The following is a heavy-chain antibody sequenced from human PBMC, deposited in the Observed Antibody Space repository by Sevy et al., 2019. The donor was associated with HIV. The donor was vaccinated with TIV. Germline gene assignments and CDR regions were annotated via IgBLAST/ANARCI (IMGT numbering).Heavy chain of an antibody. CDR2: ISGSGGST. D-gene: IGHD5-12*01. V-gene: IGHV3-23*01. Sequence: GGSLRLSCAASGFTFSSYVMSWVRQAPGKGLEWVSAISGSGGSTYYADSVKGRFTISRDNSKNALYLQMNSLRAEGTAVYYCAKVNPQIVATFIEDAFDIWGQGTMVTVSS. CDR3: AKVNPQIVATFIEDAFDI. CDR1: GFTFSSYV. J-gene: IGHJ3*02.